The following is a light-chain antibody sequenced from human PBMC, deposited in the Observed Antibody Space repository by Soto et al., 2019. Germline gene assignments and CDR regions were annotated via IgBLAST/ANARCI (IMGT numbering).Light chain of an antibody. V-gene: IGKV1-27*01. CDR3: QKYNSALGYT. CDR2: AAS. J-gene: IGKJ4*01. CDR1: QGISNY. Sequence: DIQMTQSPSSLSASVGDRVTITCRASQGISNYLAWYQQKPGKVPKLLFYAASTLQSGVPSRFSGSGSGTDFTLTISSVQPEDVATYYWQKYNSALGYTFGGGTKVEIK.